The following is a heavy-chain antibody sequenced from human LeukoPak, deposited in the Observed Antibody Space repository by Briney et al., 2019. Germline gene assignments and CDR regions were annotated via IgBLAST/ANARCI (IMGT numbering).Heavy chain of an antibody. D-gene: IGHD6-13*01. CDR2: ISAYNGNT. CDR1: GYTFTSYG. CDR3: ARATGIAAAGSTGDY. J-gene: IGHJ4*02. V-gene: IGHV1-18*01. Sequence: ASVKVSCKASGYTFTSYGISWVRQAPGQRLEWMGWISAYNGNTNYAQKLQGRVTMTTDTSTSTAYMELRSLRSDDTAVYYCARATGIAAAGSTGDYWGQGTLVTVSS.